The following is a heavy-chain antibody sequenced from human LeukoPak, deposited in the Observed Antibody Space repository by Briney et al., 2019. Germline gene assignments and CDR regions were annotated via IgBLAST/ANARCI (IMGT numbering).Heavy chain of an antibody. CDR1: GFTFSSYA. CDR3: AKDRLGRVVGATWFDP. J-gene: IGHJ5*02. D-gene: IGHD1-26*01. Sequence: PGRSLRLSCAASGFTFSSYAMSWVRQAPGKGLEWVSAISGSGGSTYYADSVKGRFTISRDNSKNTLYLQMNSLRAEDTAVYYCAKDRLGRVVGATWFDPWGQGTLVTVSS. CDR2: ISGSGGST. V-gene: IGHV3-23*01.